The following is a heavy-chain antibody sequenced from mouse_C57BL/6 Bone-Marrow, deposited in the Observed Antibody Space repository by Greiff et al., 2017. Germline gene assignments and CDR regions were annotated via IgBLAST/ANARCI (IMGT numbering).Heavy chain of an antibody. CDR1: GFTFTDYY. CDR3: ARYSPFYYDYGAMDY. Sequence: EVKLMESGGGLVQPGGSLSLSCAASGFTFTDYYMSWVSQPPGKALEWLGFIRNKANGYTTEYSASVKGRFTISRDNSESILYLQMNALRAEDSATYYCARYSPFYYDYGAMDYWGQGTSVTVSS. CDR2: IRNKANGYTT. J-gene: IGHJ4*01. D-gene: IGHD2-4*01. V-gene: IGHV7-3*01.